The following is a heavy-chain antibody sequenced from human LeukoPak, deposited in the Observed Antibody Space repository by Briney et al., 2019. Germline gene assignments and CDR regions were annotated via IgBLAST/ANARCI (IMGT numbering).Heavy chain of an antibody. J-gene: IGHJ6*02. D-gene: IGHD1-26*01. Sequence: PGGSLRLSCAASGFTFSNYWRHWVGQAPGKGLVWVSRINSDGSSTSYADSVKGRFTISRDNAKNTLFLQINSLRAEDTAVYYCVRVLLSNYYGMDVWGQGTTVTVSS. CDR3: VRVLLSNYYGMDV. CDR1: GFTFSNYW. V-gene: IGHV3-74*01. CDR2: INSDGSST.